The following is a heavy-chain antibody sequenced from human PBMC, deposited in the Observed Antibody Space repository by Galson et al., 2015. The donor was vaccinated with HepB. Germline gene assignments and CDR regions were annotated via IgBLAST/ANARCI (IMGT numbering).Heavy chain of an antibody. Sequence: SLRLSCAASGFTVSSNYMSWVRQAPGKGLEWVSVIYSGGSTYYADSVKGRFTISRDNSKNTLYLQMNSLRAEDTAVYYCARDGLGVVTANLYYYYGMDVWGQGTTVTVSS. CDR2: IYSGGST. CDR3: ARDGLGVVTANLYYYYGMDV. V-gene: IGHV3-66*01. CDR1: GFTVSSNY. J-gene: IGHJ6*02. D-gene: IGHD2-21*02.